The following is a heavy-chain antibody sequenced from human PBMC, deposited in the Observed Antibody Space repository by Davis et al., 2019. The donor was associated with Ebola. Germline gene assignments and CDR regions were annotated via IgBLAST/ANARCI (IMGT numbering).Heavy chain of an antibody. CDR1: GFTFSSYS. Sequence: GESLKISCAASGFTFSSYSMNWVRQAPGKGLEWVSSISSSSSYIYYADSVKGRFTISRDNAKNSLYLQMNSLRAEDTAVYYCAREAAPSAFDIWGQGTMVTVSS. CDR2: ISSSSSYI. CDR3: AREAAPSAFDI. D-gene: IGHD6-13*01. V-gene: IGHV3-21*01. J-gene: IGHJ3*02.